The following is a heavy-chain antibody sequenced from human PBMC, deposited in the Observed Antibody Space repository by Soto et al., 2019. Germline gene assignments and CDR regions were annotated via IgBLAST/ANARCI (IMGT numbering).Heavy chain of an antibody. J-gene: IGHJ4*02. D-gene: IGHD2-2*01. CDR3: ETSTTFDY. CDR2: IKEDGSEK. V-gene: IGHV3-7*01. Sequence: GSLRLSCVPCTCIVRGGRSNWASQAPGKGLEWVDNIKEDGSEKYYVDPAKGRLTIPRDNAKNSLYLQRNSLSVDDIAIYYCETSTTFDYWGQGTLLTVSS. CDR1: TCIVRGGR.